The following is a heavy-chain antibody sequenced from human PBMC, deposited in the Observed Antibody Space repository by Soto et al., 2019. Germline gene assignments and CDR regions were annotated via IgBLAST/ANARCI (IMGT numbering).Heavy chain of an antibody. CDR1: GFTFSSCS. J-gene: IGHJ4*02. Sequence: EVQLVESGGGLVQPGGSLRLSCAASGFTFSSCSMNWVRQAPGKGLEWVSYISSSSGTIYYADSVKGRFTISRDNAKNSLYLQMDILRGEDTAVYYCARDDSSGYSVEPCDYWGQGTLVTVSS. CDR2: ISSSSGTI. D-gene: IGHD3-22*01. V-gene: IGHV3-48*01. CDR3: ARDDSSGYSVEPCDY.